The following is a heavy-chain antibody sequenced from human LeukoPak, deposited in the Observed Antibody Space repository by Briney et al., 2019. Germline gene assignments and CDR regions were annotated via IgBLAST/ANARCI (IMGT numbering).Heavy chain of an antibody. CDR3: ARFNYSTRSIDY. D-gene: IGHD4-11*01. Sequence: PSETLSLTCTVSGGSISSYYWSWIRQPPGKGLEWIGYIYYSGSTNYNPSLKSQVTISVDTSKNQFSLKLSSVTAADTAVYYCARFNYSTRSIDYWGQGTLVTVSS. CDR2: IYYSGST. V-gene: IGHV4-59*01. CDR1: GGSISSYY. J-gene: IGHJ4*02.